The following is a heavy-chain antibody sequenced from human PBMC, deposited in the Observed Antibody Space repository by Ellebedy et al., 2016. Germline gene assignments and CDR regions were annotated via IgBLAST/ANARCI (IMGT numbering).Heavy chain of an antibody. Sequence: ASVKVSCXASGYTFTSYDINWVRQATGQGFEWMGWMNPNSGNTGYAQKFQGRVTMTRNTSISTAYMELSSLRSEDTAVYYCARGPSGTIFGVVISNWFDPWGQGTLVTVSS. CDR3: ARGPSGTIFGVVISNWFDP. D-gene: IGHD3-3*01. J-gene: IGHJ5*02. CDR1: GYTFTSYD. V-gene: IGHV1-8*01. CDR2: MNPNSGNT.